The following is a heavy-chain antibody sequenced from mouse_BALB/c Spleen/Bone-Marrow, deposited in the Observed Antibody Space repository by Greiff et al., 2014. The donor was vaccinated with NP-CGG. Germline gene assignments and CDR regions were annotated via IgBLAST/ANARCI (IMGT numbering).Heavy chain of an antibody. V-gene: IGHV14-3*02. CDR1: GFNIKDTY. CDR3: ANYDYGWYFDV. CDR2: IDPANGNT. J-gene: IGHJ1*01. Sequence: VQLQQSGAELVKPGASVKLSCTASGFNIKDTYTHWVKQRPEQGLEWIGRIDPANGNTKYDPKFQGKATIIADTSSNTAYLQLSSLTSEDTAVYYCANYDYGWYFDVWGAGTTVTVSS. D-gene: IGHD2-4*01.